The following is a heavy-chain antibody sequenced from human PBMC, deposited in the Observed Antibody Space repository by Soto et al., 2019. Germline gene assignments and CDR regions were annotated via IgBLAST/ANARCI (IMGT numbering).Heavy chain of an antibody. Sequence: PSETLSLTCAVYGGSFSGYYWSWIRQPPGKGLEWIGEINHSGSTNYNPSLKSRVTISVDTSKNQFSLKLSSVTAADTAVYYCARVGGRCSKGCRYFDYWGQGTLVTVSS. CDR2: INHSGST. V-gene: IGHV4-34*01. CDR3: ARVGGRCSKGCRYFDY. J-gene: IGHJ4*02. D-gene: IGHD2-15*01. CDR1: GGSFSGYY.